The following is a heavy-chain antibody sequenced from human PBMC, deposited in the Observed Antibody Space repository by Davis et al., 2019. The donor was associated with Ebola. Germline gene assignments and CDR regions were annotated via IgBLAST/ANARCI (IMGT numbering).Heavy chain of an antibody. CDR2: FNLEEAET. CDR1: GYTLTDLS. J-gene: IGHJ4*02. CDR3: ATRSGRSWYIY. Sequence: ASVKVSCKVSGYTLTDLSMHWVRQAPGEGLEWMGGFNLEEAETIYAQKFQGRVTMTEDTSTDTAYMEMSGLRSEDTAVYYCATRSGRSWYIYWGQGTLVTVSS. V-gene: IGHV1-24*01. D-gene: IGHD6-13*01.